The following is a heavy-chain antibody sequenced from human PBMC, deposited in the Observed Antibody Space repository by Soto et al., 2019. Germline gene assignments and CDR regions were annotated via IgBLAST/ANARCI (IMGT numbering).Heavy chain of an antibody. CDR2: ISAYNGNT. CDR3: ARGAYYHDSSGYPKSRYYYGMDV. V-gene: IGHV1-18*04. D-gene: IGHD3-22*01. Sequence: GASVKVSCKASGYTFTSYGISWVRQAPGQGLEWMGWISAYNGNTNYAQKLQGRVTMTTDTSTSTAYMELRSLRSDDTAVYYCARGAYYHDSSGYPKSRYYYGMDVWGQGTTVTVSS. J-gene: IGHJ6*02. CDR1: GYTFTSYG.